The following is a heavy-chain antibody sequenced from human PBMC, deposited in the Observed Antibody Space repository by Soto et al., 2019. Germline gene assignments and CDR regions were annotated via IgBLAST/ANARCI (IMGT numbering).Heavy chain of an antibody. J-gene: IGHJ6*02. CDR2: ISSSSSTI. V-gene: IGHV3-48*02. Sequence: LRLSCAASGFTFSSYSMNWVRQAPGKGLEWVSYISSSSSTIYYADSVKGRFTISRDNAKNSLYLQMNSLRDEDTAVYYCARTLGFGELAPYYYYYYGMDVWGQGTTVTVSS. D-gene: IGHD3-10*01. CDR3: ARTLGFGELAPYYYYYYGMDV. CDR1: GFTFSSYS.